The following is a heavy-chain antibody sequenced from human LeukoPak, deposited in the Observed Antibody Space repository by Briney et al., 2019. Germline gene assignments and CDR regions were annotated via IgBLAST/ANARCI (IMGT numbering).Heavy chain of an antibody. CDR2: ISPDSGGT. J-gene: IGHJ4*02. D-gene: IGHD6-13*01. Sequence: ASVKVSCKTSGYTFTGYYIHWVRQAPGQGLKWMGWISPDSGGTDYAQKFQGRVTMTRDTSISTYYMDLGRLRYDDTAMYFCARVRGTASAGHLDYWGQGTLVTVSS. CDR3: ARVRGTASAGHLDY. V-gene: IGHV1-2*02. CDR1: GYTFTGYY.